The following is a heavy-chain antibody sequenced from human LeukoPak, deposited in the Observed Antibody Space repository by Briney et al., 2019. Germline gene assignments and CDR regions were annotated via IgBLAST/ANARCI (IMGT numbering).Heavy chain of an antibody. CDR3: ARESIAVAGAPFDY. CDR2: ISSGSTI. J-gene: IGHJ4*02. V-gene: IGHV3-48*03. Sequence: GGSLRLSCAASGFTFSSYEMNWVRQAPGKGLEWVSYISSGSTIYDADSVKGRFTISRDNAKNSLCLQMNSLRAEDTAVYYCARESIAVAGAPFDYWGQGTLVTVSS. D-gene: IGHD6-19*01. CDR1: GFTFSSYE.